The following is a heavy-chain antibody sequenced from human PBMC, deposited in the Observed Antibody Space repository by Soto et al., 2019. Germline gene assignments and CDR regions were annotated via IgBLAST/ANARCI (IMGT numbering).Heavy chain of an antibody. CDR1: GFTFNTYG. V-gene: IGHV3-33*01. CDR2: IWSDGNNK. J-gene: IGHJ4*02. D-gene: IGHD1-1*01. CDR3: ARIQLDTIMALDY. Sequence: PGGSLRLSCAASGFTFNTYGFHWVRQAPGKGLEWVAVIWSDGNNKYYADSVKGRFTISRDSSKNTLYLQMNSLRFEDTAVYYCARIQLDTIMALDYWGQGTLVTVSS.